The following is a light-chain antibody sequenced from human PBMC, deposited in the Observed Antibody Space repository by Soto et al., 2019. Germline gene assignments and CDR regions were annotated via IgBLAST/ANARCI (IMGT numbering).Light chain of an antibody. CDR2: AAS. CDR3: QPLNSYRYT. CDR1: QGISSY. Sequence: DIQLTQSPSFLSASVGDRVTITCRASQGISSYLAWYQQKPGKAPKLLIYAASPLQSGVPSRFSGSGSGTEFPLTISSLQPEDFATYYCQPLNSYRYTFGQGTKLEIK. V-gene: IGKV1-9*01. J-gene: IGKJ2*01.